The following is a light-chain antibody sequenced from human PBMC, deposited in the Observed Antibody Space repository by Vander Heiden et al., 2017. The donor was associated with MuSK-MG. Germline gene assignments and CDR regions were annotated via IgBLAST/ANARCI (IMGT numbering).Light chain of an antibody. CDR2: DVS. CDR1: SSDVGGYNY. Sequence: QSALTQPASVSGSPGQSLPISCTGTSSDVGGYNYVSWYQQHPGKAPKLMIYDVSNRPSGVSNRFSGSKSGNTASLTISGLQAEDEADYYCGSYTSSSTLVFGTGTKVTVL. V-gene: IGLV2-14*03. CDR3: GSYTSSSTLV. J-gene: IGLJ1*01.